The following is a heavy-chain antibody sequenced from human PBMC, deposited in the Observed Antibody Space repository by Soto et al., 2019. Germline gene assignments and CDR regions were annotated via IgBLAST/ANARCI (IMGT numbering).Heavy chain of an antibody. CDR3: ARDPVGDTYGQDHFDY. D-gene: IGHD5-18*01. CDR2: INSDGTST. Sequence: GGSLRLSCAASEFTFSRYWMHWVRQAPGKGLVWVSRINSDGTSTSYADSVKGRFTISRDNAKNTLYLQMLSLRAEDTAIYYRARDPVGDTYGQDHFDYWGQGTLVTVSS. CDR1: EFTFSRYW. J-gene: IGHJ4*02. V-gene: IGHV3-74*01.